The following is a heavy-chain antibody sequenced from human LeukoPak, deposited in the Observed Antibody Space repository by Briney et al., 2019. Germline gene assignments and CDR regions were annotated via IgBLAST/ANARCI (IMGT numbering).Heavy chain of an antibody. CDR2: YTASP. D-gene: IGHD3-10*01. CDR3: ARSTNHDASGSYYFDS. V-gene: IGHV4-30-4*01. CDR1: GGSIRSGDYY. Sequence: PSETLSLTCTVPGGSIRSGDYYWSWIRQPPGKGLEWIGYTASPYHNPSLKSRVTISIDTSKNQISLKLDSVTASDTAVYYCARSTNHDASGSYYFDSWGQGILVTVTS. J-gene: IGHJ4*02.